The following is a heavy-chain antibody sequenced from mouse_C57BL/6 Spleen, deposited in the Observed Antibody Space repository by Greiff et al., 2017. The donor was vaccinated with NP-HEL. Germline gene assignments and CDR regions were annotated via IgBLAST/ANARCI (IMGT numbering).Heavy chain of an antibody. D-gene: IGHD1-3*01. CDR2: ILPGSGST. V-gene: IGHV1-9*01. Sequence: QAQLQQSGAELMKPGASVKLSCKATGYTFTGYWIEWVKQRPGHGLEWIGEILPGSGSTNYNEKFKGKATFTADTSSNTAYMQLSSLSTEDSASYYCARELTSWFAYWGQGTLVTVSA. CDR1: GYTFTGYW. CDR3: ARELTSWFAY. J-gene: IGHJ3*01.